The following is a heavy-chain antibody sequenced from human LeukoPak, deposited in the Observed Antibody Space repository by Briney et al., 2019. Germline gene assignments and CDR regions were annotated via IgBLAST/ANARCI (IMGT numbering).Heavy chain of an antibody. V-gene: IGHV1-69*13. CDR3: ARQAFGGSGSYRYYYYYMDV. Sequence: GASVKLSCKTSGGTFSSYSISWVRQDPGQGLEWMWGIIPIFGTTNYAQKFKGRVTITADDSTSTAYLELSSLRSEDTAVYYCARQAFGGSGSYRYYYYYMDVWGKGTTVTISS. D-gene: IGHD3-10*01. J-gene: IGHJ6*03. CDR1: GGTFSSYS. CDR2: IIPIFGTT.